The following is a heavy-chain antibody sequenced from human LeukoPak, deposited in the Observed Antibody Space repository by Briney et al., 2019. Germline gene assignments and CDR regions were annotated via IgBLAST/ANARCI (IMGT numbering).Heavy chain of an antibody. V-gene: IGHV4-34*01. CDR3: ARGGRSPDIVVVVAAMYYFDY. CDR2: INHSGST. J-gene: IGHJ4*02. D-gene: IGHD2-15*01. Sequence: SETLSLTCAVYGGSFSGYYWSWIRQPPGKGLEWIGEINHSGSTNYNPSLKSRVTISVDTSKNQFSLKLSSVAAADTAVYYCARGGRSPDIVVVVAAMYYFDYWGQGTLVTVSS. CDR1: GGSFSGYY.